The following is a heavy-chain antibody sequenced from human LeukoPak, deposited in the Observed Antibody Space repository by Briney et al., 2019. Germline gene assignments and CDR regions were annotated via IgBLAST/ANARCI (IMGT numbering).Heavy chain of an antibody. CDR2: IYPGDSDT. J-gene: IGHJ3*02. CDR1: GYSFTSYW. V-gene: IGHV5-51*01. CDR3: ARDRPHDAFDI. Sequence: GESLKISCQGSGYSFTSYWIGWVRQMPGKGLEWMGIIYPGDSDTRYSPSFQGQVNISADKSISTAYLQWSSLKASDTAMYYCARDRPHDAFDIWGQGTMVTVSS.